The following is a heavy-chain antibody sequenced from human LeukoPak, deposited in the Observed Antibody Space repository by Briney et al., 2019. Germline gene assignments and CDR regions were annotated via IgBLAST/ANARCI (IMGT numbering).Heavy chain of an antibody. CDR3: AKGSFEMAT. CDR1: GFTFSNSA. Sequence: GGSLGLSCAASGFTFSNSAMSWVRQSPGKGLEWVSAISSSGGKTYYADSVKGRFTISRDNSKNTLYLQMNSLRAEDTAVYYCAKGSFEMATWGQGTMVTVSS. J-gene: IGHJ3*01. CDR2: ISSSGGKT. V-gene: IGHV3-23*01. D-gene: IGHD5-24*01.